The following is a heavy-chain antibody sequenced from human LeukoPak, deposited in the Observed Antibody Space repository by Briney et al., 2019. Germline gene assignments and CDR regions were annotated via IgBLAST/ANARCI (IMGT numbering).Heavy chain of an antibody. CDR2: ISDYDGNT. CDR1: GDSIRSYG. CDR3: ARSRVRGSPHPNAFDI. D-gene: IGHD3-10*01. J-gene: IGHJ3*02. Sequence: ASVTVSCQASGDSIRSYGITWVRQAPGQGREWMGWISDYDGNTNYAQNVQGRVTMATDTSTSTVYMELRSLRSDDTAVYYCARSRVRGSPHPNAFDIXXQGTKVTVSS. V-gene: IGHV1-18*01.